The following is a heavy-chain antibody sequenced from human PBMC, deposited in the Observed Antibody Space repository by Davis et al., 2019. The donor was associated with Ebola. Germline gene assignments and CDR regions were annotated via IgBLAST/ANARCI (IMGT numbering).Heavy chain of an antibody. J-gene: IGHJ4*02. CDR1: GYPFINYW. V-gene: IGHV1-46*01. CDR3: ARLEGLGGTYTD. CDR2: IKPNGAIT. D-gene: IGHD1-26*01. Sequence: AASVKVSCKTSGYPFINYWIHWVRQAPGQGLEWMGIIKPNGAITTYAQRFQGRITMTRDTSTSTIYMALSSLTAEDTAVYYCARLEGLGGTYTDWGQGTLVTVSS.